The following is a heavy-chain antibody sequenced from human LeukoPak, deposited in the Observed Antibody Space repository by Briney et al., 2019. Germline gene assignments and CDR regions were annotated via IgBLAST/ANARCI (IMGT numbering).Heavy chain of an antibody. CDR3: AKGGTEDYGSGKLTENWFDP. D-gene: IGHD3-10*01. J-gene: IGHJ5*02. V-gene: IGHV3-30*04. Sequence: PGRSLRLSCAASGFTFSSYAMHWVRQAPGKGLEWVAVISYDGSNKYYADSVKGRFTISRDNSKNTLYLQMNSLRAEDTAVYYCAKGGTEDYGSGKLTENWFDPWGQGTLVTVSS. CDR2: ISYDGSNK. CDR1: GFTFSSYA.